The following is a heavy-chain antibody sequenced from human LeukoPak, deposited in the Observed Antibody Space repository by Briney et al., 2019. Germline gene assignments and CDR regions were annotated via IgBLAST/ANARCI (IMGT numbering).Heavy chain of an antibody. D-gene: IGHD6-19*01. CDR2: ISGSGGST. V-gene: IGHV3-23*01. J-gene: IGHJ4*02. Sequence: AGGSLRLSCAASGFTFSSYAMSWVRQAPGKGLEWVSAISGSGGSTYYADSVKGRFTISRDNSKNTLYLQMNSLRAEDTAVYYCAKVPGRQWLVTTYYFDYWGQGTLVTVSS. CDR1: GFTFSSYA. CDR3: AKVPGRQWLVTTYYFDY.